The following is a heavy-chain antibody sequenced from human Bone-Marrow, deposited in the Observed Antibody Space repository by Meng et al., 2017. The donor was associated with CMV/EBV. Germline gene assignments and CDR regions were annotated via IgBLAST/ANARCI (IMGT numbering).Heavy chain of an antibody. CDR2: IKQDGSEK. CDR3: ARETTELWFGEFSY. Sequence: GESLKISCAASGFTFSSYWMSWVRQAPGKGLEWVANIKQDGSEKYYVDSVKGRFTISRDKAKNSLYLQMNSLRAEDTAVYYCARETTELWFGEFSYWGQGTLVTVSS. J-gene: IGHJ4*02. V-gene: IGHV3-7*01. CDR1: GFTFSSYW. D-gene: IGHD3-10*01.